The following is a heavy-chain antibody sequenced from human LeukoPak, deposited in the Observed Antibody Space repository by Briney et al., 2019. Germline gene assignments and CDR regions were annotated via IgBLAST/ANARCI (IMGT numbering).Heavy chain of an antibody. CDR3: ARGARSWEGYFDY. Sequence: GGSLRLSCAASGFSFNSNYLSWVRPAPGEGLEWVSMISSGGTTFYSDSVKGRFTISRDNSKNTLFLQINSLRAEDTAVYYCARGARSWEGYFDYWGQGILVTVSS. J-gene: IGHJ4*02. V-gene: IGHV3-53*01. CDR1: GFSFNSNY. CDR2: ISSGGTT. D-gene: IGHD6-13*01.